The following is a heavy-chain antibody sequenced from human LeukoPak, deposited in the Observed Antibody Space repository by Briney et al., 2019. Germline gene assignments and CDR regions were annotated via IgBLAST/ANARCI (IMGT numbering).Heavy chain of an antibody. D-gene: IGHD6-6*01. CDR3: ARVRSSSHPGDACDI. CDR1: GGCFSRDY. V-gene: IGHV4-34*01. CDR2: VKHSGGT. J-gene: IGHJ3*02. Sequence: SEPQALSRAVEGGCFSRDYWTWIRQSPEKGKEWIGEVKHSGGTNYNPSLKSRVAMSVDTSKNQFSLKLSSVTAADTAVYYCARVRSSSHPGDACDIWAQGTMVTVSS.